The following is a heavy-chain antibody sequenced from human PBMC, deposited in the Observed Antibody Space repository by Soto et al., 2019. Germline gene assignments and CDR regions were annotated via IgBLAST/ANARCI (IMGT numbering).Heavy chain of an antibody. J-gene: IGHJ4*02. V-gene: IGHV4-30-4*01. Sequence: PSETLSLTCTVSGGSISSGDYYWSWIRQPPGKGLEWIGYIYYSGSTYYNPSLKSRVTISVDTSKNQFSLKLSSVTAADTAVYYCARDVYDFWSGYFAYWGQGTLVTVSS. CDR1: GGSISSGDYY. CDR3: ARDVYDFWSGYFAY. D-gene: IGHD3-3*01. CDR2: IYYSGST.